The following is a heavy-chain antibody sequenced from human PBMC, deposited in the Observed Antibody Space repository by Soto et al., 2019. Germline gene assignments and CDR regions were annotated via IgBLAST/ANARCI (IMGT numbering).Heavy chain of an antibody. Sequence: QVQLVQSGAEVKNPGASVKVSCKASGYTFSTYAVQWVRQAPGQSLEWIGWIHAGNGDTKYSQKFHDRVTITRDTSASTTYMELSSLRSEDTAVYYCARVPRYTSDIVEVPAVMFEDWFVPWGQGTLVTVSS. V-gene: IGHV1-3*01. CDR3: ARVPRYTSDIVEVPAVMFEDWFVP. J-gene: IGHJ5*02. CDR1: GYTFSTYA. CDR2: IHAGNGDT. D-gene: IGHD2-2*01.